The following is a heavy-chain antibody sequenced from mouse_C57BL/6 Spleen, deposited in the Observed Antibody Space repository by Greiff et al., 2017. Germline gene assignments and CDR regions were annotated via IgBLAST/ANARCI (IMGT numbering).Heavy chain of an antibody. Sequence: EVKVVESGGGLVKPGGSLKLSCAASGFTFSSYTMSWVRQTPEKRLEWVATISGGGGNTYYPDSVKGRFTISRDNAKNTLYLQMSSLRSEDTALYYCASPDGYYWYFDVWGTGTTVTVSS. CDR3: ASPDGYYWYFDV. V-gene: IGHV5-9*01. CDR1: GFTFSSYT. D-gene: IGHD2-3*01. CDR2: ISGGGGNT. J-gene: IGHJ1*03.